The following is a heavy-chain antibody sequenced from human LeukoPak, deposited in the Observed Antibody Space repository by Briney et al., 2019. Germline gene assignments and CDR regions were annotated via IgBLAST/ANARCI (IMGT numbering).Heavy chain of an antibody. CDR1: GFTFSDHY. V-gene: IGHV3-72*01. Sequence: GGTLRLSCAVSGFTFSDHYMDWVRQAPGKGLEWVGRSRNRAKSYTTDYAASVKGRFTISRDDSKSTLYLQMNSLETEDTAVYYCSRDATGDHWGQGTLVSVSS. CDR2: SRNRAKSYTT. CDR3: SRDATGDH. J-gene: IGHJ4*02.